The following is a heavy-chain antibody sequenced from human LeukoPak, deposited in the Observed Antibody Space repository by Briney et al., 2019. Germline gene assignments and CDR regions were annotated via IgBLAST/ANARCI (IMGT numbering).Heavy chain of an antibody. CDR2: ISSSSSTI. D-gene: IGHD1-1*01. CDR3: ARRGYNWNDAYYYGMDV. V-gene: IGHV3-48*04. Sequence: GGSLRLSCAASGFNFSSYSMNWVRQAPGKGLEWVSYISSSSSTIYYADSVKGRFTISRDNAKNSLYLQMNSLRAEDTAVYYCARRGYNWNDAYYYGMDVWGQGTTVTVSS. J-gene: IGHJ6*02. CDR1: GFNFSSYS.